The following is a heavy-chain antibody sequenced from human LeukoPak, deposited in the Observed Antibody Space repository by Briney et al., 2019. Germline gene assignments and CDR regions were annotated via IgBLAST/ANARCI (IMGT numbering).Heavy chain of an antibody. J-gene: IGHJ6*03. Sequence: SETLSLTCTVSGGSISSGSYYWSWIRQPAGKGLEWIGRIYTSGSTNYNPSLKGRVTISVDTSKNQFSLKLSSVTAADTAVYYCARGPKITMVRGVMSYYYYMDVWGKGTTVTVSS. V-gene: IGHV4-61*02. CDR1: GGSISSGSYY. CDR3: ARGPKITMVRGVMSYYYYMDV. D-gene: IGHD3-10*01. CDR2: IYTSGST.